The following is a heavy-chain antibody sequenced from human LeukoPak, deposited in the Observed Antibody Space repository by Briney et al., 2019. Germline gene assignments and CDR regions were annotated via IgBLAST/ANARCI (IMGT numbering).Heavy chain of an antibody. D-gene: IGHD6-6*01. Sequence: GGSLRLSCAASGFTFSSYAMSWVREAPGKGLEWVSAISGSGGSTYYADSVKGRFTISRDNPKNTLYLQMNSLRAEDTAVYYCAKDLSGYSSSSACSYWGQGTLVTVSS. J-gene: IGHJ4*02. CDR1: GFTFSSYA. V-gene: IGHV3-23*01. CDR2: ISGSGGST. CDR3: AKDLSGYSSSSACSY.